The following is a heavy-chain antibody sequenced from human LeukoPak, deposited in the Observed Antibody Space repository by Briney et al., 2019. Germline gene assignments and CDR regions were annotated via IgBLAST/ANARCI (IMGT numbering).Heavy chain of an antibody. D-gene: IGHD3-16*02. CDR2: TYYRSKWYN. V-gene: IGHV6-1*01. CDR3: ARGVSGITFGGVIAQFDY. Sequence: SQTLSLTCAISGDSVSSNSAAWSWIRQSPSRGLEWLGRTYYRSKWYNDYAVSVKSRITINPDTSKNQFSLQLNSVTPEDTAVYYCARGVSGITFGGVIAQFDYWGQGTLVTVSS. J-gene: IGHJ4*02. CDR1: GDSVSSNSAA.